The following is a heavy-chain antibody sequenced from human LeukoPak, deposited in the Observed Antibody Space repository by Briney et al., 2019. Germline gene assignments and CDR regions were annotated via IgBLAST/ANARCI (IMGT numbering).Heavy chain of an antibody. V-gene: IGHV3-53*01. CDR3: ARAAADGSGILWY. D-gene: IGHD3-10*01. CDR1: GFTVSSNY. CDR2: IYSGGST. J-gene: IGHJ4*02. Sequence: PGGSLRLSCAASGFTVSSNYMSWVRQAPGKGLEWVSVIYSGGSTYYADSVKGRFTISRDNAKNSLYLQMNSLRAEDTAVYYCARAAADGSGILWYWGQGTLVTVSS.